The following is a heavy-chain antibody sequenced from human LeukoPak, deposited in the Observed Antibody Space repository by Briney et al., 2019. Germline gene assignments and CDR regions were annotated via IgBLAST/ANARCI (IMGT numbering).Heavy chain of an antibody. J-gene: IGHJ6*03. Sequence: GGSLRLSCAASGFTFSSYAMSWVRQAPGKGLEWVSAISGSGGSTYYADSVKGRFTISRDNAKNSLYLQMNSLRAEDTAVYYCARVIVKGLYYHYYMDVWGKGTTVTVSS. V-gene: IGHV3-23*01. D-gene: IGHD1-26*01. CDR3: ARVIVKGLYYHYYMDV. CDR1: GFTFSSYA. CDR2: ISGSGGST.